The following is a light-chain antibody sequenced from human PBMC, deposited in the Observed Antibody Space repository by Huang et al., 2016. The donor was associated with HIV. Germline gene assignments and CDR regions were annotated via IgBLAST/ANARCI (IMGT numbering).Light chain of an antibody. J-gene: IGKJ2*01. Sequence: EIVMTPSPATLSVSPGERATLSCRASQSVSSNLAWYQQKPGQAPRLLIYGASTRATGIPARLSGSGSGTEFTLTISSLQSEDFAVYYCQQYNNWHYTFGQGTKLEIK. CDR3: QQYNNWHYT. CDR2: GAS. V-gene: IGKV3-15*01. CDR1: QSVSSN.